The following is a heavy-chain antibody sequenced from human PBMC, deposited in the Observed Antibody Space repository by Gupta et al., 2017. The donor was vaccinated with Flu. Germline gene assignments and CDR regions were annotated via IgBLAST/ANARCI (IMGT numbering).Heavy chain of an antibody. V-gene: IGHV3-21*04. CDR1: GFTFSSDR. CDR2: ISRTSDYI. D-gene: IGHD3-16*02. J-gene: IGHJ4*02. Sequence: EVQLVESGGGLVKPGGFLRLSCAASGFTFSSDRMNWVRQAPGKGLEWVSSISRTSDYIYYADSAEGRFTISRDNAKNSLYLQMNSLRAEDTAVYYCARGWEMSLFSWGQGTLVTVSS. CDR3: ARGWEMSLFS.